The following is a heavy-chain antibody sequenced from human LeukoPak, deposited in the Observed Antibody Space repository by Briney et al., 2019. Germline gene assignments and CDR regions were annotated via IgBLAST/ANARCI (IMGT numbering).Heavy chain of an antibody. CDR1: GYTFTGYY. CDR3: ARDRDISRSNWFDP. Sequence: ASVTVSFKASGYTFTGYYMHWVRQAPGQGLEWMGWINPNSGGTSYAQKFQGRVTITRDTSISTAYMELSRLRSDDTAVYYCARDRDISRSNWFDPWGQGTLVTVSS. D-gene: IGHD2-2*01. V-gene: IGHV1-2*02. J-gene: IGHJ5*02. CDR2: INPNSGGT.